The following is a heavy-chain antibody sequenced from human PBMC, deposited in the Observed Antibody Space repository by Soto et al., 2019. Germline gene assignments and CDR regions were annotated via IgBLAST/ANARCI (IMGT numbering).Heavy chain of an antibody. CDR3: ASQVGATLDNWFDP. V-gene: IGHV4-38-2*02. CDR1: GYSISSGYY. CDR2: IYHSGST. J-gene: IGHJ5*02. D-gene: IGHD1-26*01. Sequence: SETLSLTCTVSGYSISSGYYWGWIRQPPGKGLEWIGSIYHSGSTYYNPSLKSRVTISVDTSKNQISLKLSSVTAADTAVYYCASQVGATLDNWFDPWGQGTLVTVSS.